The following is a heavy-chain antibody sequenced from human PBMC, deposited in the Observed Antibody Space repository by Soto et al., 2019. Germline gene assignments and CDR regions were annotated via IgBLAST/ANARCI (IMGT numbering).Heavy chain of an antibody. CDR1: GGTFSTNP. V-gene: IGHV1-69*06. CDR3: ARRDSGGFYRYFDS. CDR2: TGSGTGPG. Sequence: QVQLVQSGAEVKKPGSSVKVSCKASGGTFSTNPISWVRQAPGQGLRWTGGTGSGTGPGNHAQKFQGRLTITVDKSTSTVYMELSSLSSEDTAVYYCARRDSGGFYRYFDSWGQGTLVTVSS. J-gene: IGHJ4*02. D-gene: IGHD2-15*01.